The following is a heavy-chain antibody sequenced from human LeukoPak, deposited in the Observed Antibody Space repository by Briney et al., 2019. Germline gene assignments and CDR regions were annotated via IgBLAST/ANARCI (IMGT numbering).Heavy chain of an antibody. CDR1: GFTFSSHG. CDR2: ITGSGGNR. D-gene: IGHD3-16*01. V-gene: IGHV3-23*01. CDR3: ARADRLGAALLASFDY. Sequence: GGSLRLSCAASGFTFSSHGMNWVRQAPGKGLEWVSGITGSGGNRYCADSVKGRFTISRDNSKNTLYLQMNSLRAEDTAVYYCARADRLGAALLASFDYWGQGTLVTVSS. J-gene: IGHJ4*02.